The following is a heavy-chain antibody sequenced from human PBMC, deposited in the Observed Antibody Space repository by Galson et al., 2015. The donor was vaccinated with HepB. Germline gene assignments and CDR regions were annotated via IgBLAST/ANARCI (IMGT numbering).Heavy chain of an antibody. V-gene: IGHV1-18*04. CDR3: ATLDAAGLYPTVFDI. Sequence: SVKVSCKASGYTFTSNGITWVRQAPGQGLEWMGWISPNNGNTNYAQKLRGRVTMTTDTFTSTAYMELGRLTSEDTAVYFCATLDAAGLYPTVFDIWGQGTLVTVSS. CDR1: GYTFTSNG. CDR2: ISPNNGNT. J-gene: IGHJ1*01. D-gene: IGHD1-1*01.